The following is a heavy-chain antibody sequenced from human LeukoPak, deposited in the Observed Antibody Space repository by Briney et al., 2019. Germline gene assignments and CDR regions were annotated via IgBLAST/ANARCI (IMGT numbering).Heavy chain of an antibody. V-gene: IGHV4-34*01. Sequence: PSETLSLTCAVYGGSFSGYYWSWLRQPPGKGLEWIGSIYYSGNTYYNASLKSRVTISVDTSKNQFSLKLSSVTAADTAVYYCARAVAGTYYYYYYMDVWGKGTTVTVSS. CDR3: ARAVAGTYYYYYYMDV. D-gene: IGHD6-19*01. CDR1: GGSFSGYY. CDR2: IYYSGNT. J-gene: IGHJ6*03.